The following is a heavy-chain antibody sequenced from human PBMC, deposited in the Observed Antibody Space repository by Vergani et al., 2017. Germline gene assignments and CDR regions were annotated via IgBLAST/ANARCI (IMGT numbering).Heavy chain of an antibody. CDR1: GGSISSYY. J-gene: IGHJ4*02. CDR3: ARVRRITIFGVVMTPFDY. D-gene: IGHD3-3*01. V-gene: IGHV4-59*12. CDR2: INQSGST. Sequence: QVQLQESGPGLVKPSETLSLTCTVSGGSISSYYWSWIRQPPGKGLEWIGEINQSGSTKNNPSLKSRVTISVDTSKNQFSLKLSSVTAADTAVYYCARVRRITIFGVVMTPFDYWGQGTLVTVSS.